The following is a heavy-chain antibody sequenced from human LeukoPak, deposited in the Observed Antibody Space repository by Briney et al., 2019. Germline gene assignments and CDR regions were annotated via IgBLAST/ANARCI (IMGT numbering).Heavy chain of an antibody. CDR1: GGSISSYY. D-gene: IGHD1-26*01. CDR3: ARHVSSGSYSDDAFDI. Sequence: SETLSLTCTVSGGSISSYYWSWIRQPPGKGLEWIGYIYYSGSTNYNPSLKSRVTIPVDTSKNQFSLKLSSVTAADTAVYYCARHVSSGSYSDDAFDIWGQGTMVTVSS. CDR2: IYYSGST. V-gene: IGHV4-59*08. J-gene: IGHJ3*02.